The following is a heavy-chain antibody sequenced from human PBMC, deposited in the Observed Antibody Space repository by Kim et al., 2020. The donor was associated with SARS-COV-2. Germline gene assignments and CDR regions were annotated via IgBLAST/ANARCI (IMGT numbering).Heavy chain of an antibody. D-gene: IGHD3-10*01. Sequence: SETLSLTCAVYGGSFSGYYWSWIRQPPGKGLEWIGEINHSGSTNYNPSLKSRVTISVDTSKNQFSLKLSSVTAADTAVYYCARSLLWFGELTGPDYWGQGTLVTVSS. J-gene: IGHJ4*02. CDR1: GGSFSGYY. CDR2: INHSGST. V-gene: IGHV4-34*01. CDR3: ARSLLWFGELTGPDY.